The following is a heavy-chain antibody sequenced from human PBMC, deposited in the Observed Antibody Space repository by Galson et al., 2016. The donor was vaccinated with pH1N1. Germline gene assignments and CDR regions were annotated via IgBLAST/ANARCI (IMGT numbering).Heavy chain of an antibody. V-gene: IGHV3-11*01. J-gene: IGHJ5*02. CDR1: GFTFSDYY. CDR2: ISSSGSTI. D-gene: IGHD3-10*01. CDR3: ARLWFGEYTNYFDP. Sequence: SLRLSCADSGFTFSDYYMSWIRQAPGKGLEWVSYISSSGSTIYYADSVKGRFTISRDNAKNSLYLQMNSLRAEDTAVYYCARLWFGEYTNYFDPWGQGTLVTVSS.